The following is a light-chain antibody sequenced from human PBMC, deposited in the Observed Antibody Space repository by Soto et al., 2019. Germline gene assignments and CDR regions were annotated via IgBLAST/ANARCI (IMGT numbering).Light chain of an antibody. CDR2: GAS. CDR1: QSVNNN. J-gene: IGKJ2*01. V-gene: IGKV3-15*01. CDR3: QQYNNWPPDT. Sequence: EIILTQSPASLSVSPGERATLSCMASQSVNNNLAWYQQKRGQAPRLLIYGASTRATGIPGRFRGSGSGTEFTLTITSLQSEDFAVYFCQQYNNWPPDTFGQGTKLEIK.